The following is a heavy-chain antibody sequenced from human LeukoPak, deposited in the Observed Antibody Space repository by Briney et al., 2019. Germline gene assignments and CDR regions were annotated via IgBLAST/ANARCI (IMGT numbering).Heavy chain of an antibody. CDR1: GSTFDDYD. V-gene: IGHV3-20*04. Sequence: GRSLRLSCAASGSTFDDYDMSWASHAPGKGREWVSNIHWNGGNATYTDSVKGRLTICRDNAKHSLYLQMNSLRAEDTALYFCARGLMGGYPLFEYWGQGALVTVSS. J-gene: IGHJ4*02. CDR2: IHWNGGNA. D-gene: IGHD3-22*01. CDR3: ARGLMGGYPLFEY.